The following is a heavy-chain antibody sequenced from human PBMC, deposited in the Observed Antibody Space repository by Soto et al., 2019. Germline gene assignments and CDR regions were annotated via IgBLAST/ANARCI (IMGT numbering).Heavy chain of an antibody. D-gene: IGHD1-7*01. CDR3: ARHTDNWNYVPPYFDY. J-gene: IGHJ4*02. CDR2: IYYSGST. Sequence: LTCTVSGGSISSSSYYWGWIRQPPGKGLEWIGSIYYSGSTYYNPSLKSRVTISVDTSKNQFSLKLSSVTAADTAVYYCARHTDNWNYVPPYFDYWGQGTLVTVSS. V-gene: IGHV4-39*01. CDR1: GGSISSSSYY.